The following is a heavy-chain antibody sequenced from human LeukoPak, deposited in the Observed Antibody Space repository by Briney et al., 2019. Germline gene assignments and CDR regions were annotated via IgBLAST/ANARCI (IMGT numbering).Heavy chain of an antibody. CDR3: ANKVYCSTTSCYHAGF. Sequence: SETLSLTCAVYGGSFSGYYWGWIRQPPGKGLEWIGEINHSGSTNYNPSLKSRVTISVDTSKNQFSLKLSSVTAADTAVYYCANKVYCSTTSCYHAGFWGQGTLVTVSS. CDR1: GGSFSGYY. J-gene: IGHJ4*02. CDR2: INHSGST. D-gene: IGHD2-2*01. V-gene: IGHV4-34*01.